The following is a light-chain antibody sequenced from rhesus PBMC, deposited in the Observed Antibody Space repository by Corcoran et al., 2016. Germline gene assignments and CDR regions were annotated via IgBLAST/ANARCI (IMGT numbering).Light chain of an antibody. CDR2: AAS. CDR3: QQGYNTPWT. J-gene: IGKJ1*01. V-gene: IGKV1-18*01. CDR1: QGISSW. Sequence: DIQMTQSPSSLSASVGDKVTITCRASQGISSWLAWYQQKPGKAPTPLIFAASSLQSGVPSRFSGDGAGTDYTLTISSLQPEDFATYYCQQGYNTPWTFGQGTKVEIK.